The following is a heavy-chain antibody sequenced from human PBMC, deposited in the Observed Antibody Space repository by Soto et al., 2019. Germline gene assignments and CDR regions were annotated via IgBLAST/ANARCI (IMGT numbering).Heavy chain of an antibody. CDR1: GFTFNNYA. Sequence: EVQLLASGGGLVQPGGSLRLSCAASGFTFNNYAISWVRQAPGKGLEWVSTITGSGDSAYYADSVKGRFIISRDNSKNRLYMQMHSLGAEDSAIYYCAKWRGTNYYYHMDVWGGGTTVTVSS. J-gene: IGHJ6*03. V-gene: IGHV3-23*01. CDR2: ITGSGDSA. D-gene: IGHD1-26*01. CDR3: AKWRGTNYYYHMDV.